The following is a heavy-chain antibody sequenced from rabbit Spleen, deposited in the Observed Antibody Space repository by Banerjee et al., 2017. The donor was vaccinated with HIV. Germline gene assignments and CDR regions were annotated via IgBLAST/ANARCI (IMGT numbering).Heavy chain of an antibody. CDR2: IYNGDGST. D-gene: IGHD4-1*01. CDR1: GFTLSSYW. Sequence: QEQLVESGGGLVKPGASLTLTCTASGFTLSSYWMCWVRQAPGKGPEWIACIYNGDGSTYYATWVNGRFTISKTSSTTVTLQMTSLTAADTATYFCARDLAGVIGWNFYLWGPGTLVTVS. V-gene: IGHV1S45*01. J-gene: IGHJ4*01. CDR3: ARDLAGVIGWNFYL.